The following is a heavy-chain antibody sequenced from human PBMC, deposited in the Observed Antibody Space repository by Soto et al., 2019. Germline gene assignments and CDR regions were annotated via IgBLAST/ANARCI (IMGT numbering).Heavy chain of an antibody. V-gene: IGHV1-18*01. CDR1: GDTFANFG. D-gene: IGHD3-10*01. J-gene: IGHJ5*02. CDR2: IATYNNNK. Sequence: HLAQSGPEVKRPGASITVSCKTSGDTFANFGLSWVRQAPGQGLEWMGWIATYNNNKNYAQKFQGRLTLTTGTSTSTAYMELESLGYDDTAVYYCARVVRGVVNWFDPWGQGTLVTVSS. CDR3: ARVVRGVVNWFDP.